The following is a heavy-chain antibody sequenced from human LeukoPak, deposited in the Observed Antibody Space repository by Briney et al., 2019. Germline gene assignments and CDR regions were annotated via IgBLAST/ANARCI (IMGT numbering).Heavy chain of an antibody. D-gene: IGHD6-13*01. Sequence: GSSVKVSCKASGGTFSSYAISWVRQAPGQGLEWMGGIIPIFGTANYAQKFQGRVTITADESTSTAYMELSSPRSEDTAVYYCARDLLLGSSSTPFRAYYYMDVWGKGTTVTVSS. CDR1: GGTFSSYA. J-gene: IGHJ6*03. CDR2: IIPIFGTA. V-gene: IGHV1-69*01. CDR3: ARDLLLGSSSTPFRAYYYMDV.